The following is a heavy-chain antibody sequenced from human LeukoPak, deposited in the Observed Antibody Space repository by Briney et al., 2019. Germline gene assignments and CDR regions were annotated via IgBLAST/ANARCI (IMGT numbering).Heavy chain of an antibody. Sequence: GGSLRLSCAASGFTFSSYTMSWVRQAPGKGLEWVSTISGSGDSTYYADSVKGRFTISRDNSKNTLYLQMNSLRAEDTAVYYCERDRGAAAVEFDYWGQGTLASVSS. J-gene: IGHJ4*02. CDR3: ERDRGAAAVEFDY. CDR1: GFTFSSYT. V-gene: IGHV3-23*01. D-gene: IGHD6-13*01. CDR2: ISGSGDST.